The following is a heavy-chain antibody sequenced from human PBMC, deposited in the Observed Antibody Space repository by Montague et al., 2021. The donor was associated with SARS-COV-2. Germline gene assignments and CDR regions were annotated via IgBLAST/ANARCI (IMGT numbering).Heavy chain of an antibody. J-gene: IGHJ2*01. Sequence: SETLSLTCTVSGRSISSYYWNWIRQSPGKGLEWIGYIYYSGSTKYNLSFKSRVTMLVDTSKRQMSLRLNSVTAADTAVYYCAGDRGRFWHFDLWGRGTLVTVSS. D-gene: IGHD5-12*01. CDR1: GRSISSYY. V-gene: IGHV4-59*01. CDR3: AGDRGRFWHFDL. CDR2: IYYSGST.